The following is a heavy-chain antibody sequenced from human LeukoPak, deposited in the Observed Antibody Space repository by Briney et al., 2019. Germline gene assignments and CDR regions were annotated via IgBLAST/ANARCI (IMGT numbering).Heavy chain of an antibody. J-gene: IGHJ4*02. CDR3: VRDRSRGYY. CDR1: GFTFRSYW. V-gene: IGHV3-7*01. CDR2: TKEDGSER. Sequence: PGGSLRLPCAASGFTFRSYWMSWAPRARGRGLEWVATTKEDGSERYYVDSVKGRFTISRDNAKNSVYLQMNSLRAEDTAVYYCVRDRSRGYYWGQGTLVTVSS. D-gene: IGHD3-22*01.